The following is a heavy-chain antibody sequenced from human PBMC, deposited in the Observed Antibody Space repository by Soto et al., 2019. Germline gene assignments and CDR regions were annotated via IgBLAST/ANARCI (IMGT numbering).Heavy chain of an antibody. D-gene: IGHD6-19*01. CDR3: ARREQWLENFDF. Sequence: QVQLVQSGAEVKKPGASVKVSCKTSGYTFTGYYIHWIRQAPGQGLEWMGWINPNSGDSNYSQEFQGRVTMTSDTSITTAYMQLTTLTSDDTADYYCARREQWLENFDFWGEGTLVTVSS. J-gene: IGHJ4*02. CDR2: INPNSGDS. CDR1: GYTFTGYY. V-gene: IGHV1-2*02.